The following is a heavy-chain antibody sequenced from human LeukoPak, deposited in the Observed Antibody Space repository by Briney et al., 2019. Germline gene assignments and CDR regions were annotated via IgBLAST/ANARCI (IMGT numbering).Heavy chain of an antibody. CDR3: AKESLILVVILTLDY. V-gene: IGHV3-23*01. CDR2: ISGSGGST. Sequence: PGGSLRLSCAASGFTFSSYAMSWVRQAPGKGLEWVSGISGSGGSTYYADSVKGRFTISRDNSKNTLYLQMNSLRAEDTAVYYCAKESLILVVILTLDYWGQGTLVTVSS. CDR1: GFTFSSYA. D-gene: IGHD3-22*01. J-gene: IGHJ4*02.